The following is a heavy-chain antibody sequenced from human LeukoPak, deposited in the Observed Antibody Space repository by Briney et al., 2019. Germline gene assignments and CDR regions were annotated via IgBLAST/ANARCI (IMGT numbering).Heavy chain of an antibody. D-gene: IGHD2-15*01. V-gene: IGHV3-21*05. CDR1: GLTLSSYS. Sequence: GGSLRLSCAASGLTLSSYSMNWVRQAPGKGLEWVLYISSSSSYTNYADSVKGRFTISRDNAKNSLYLQMNSLRAEDTAVYYCAREGGYCSGGSCRYFDYWGQGTLVTVSS. CDR2: ISSSSSYT. J-gene: IGHJ4*02. CDR3: AREGGYCSGGSCRYFDY.